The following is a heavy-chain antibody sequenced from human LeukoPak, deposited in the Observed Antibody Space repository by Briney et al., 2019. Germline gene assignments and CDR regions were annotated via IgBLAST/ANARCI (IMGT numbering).Heavy chain of an antibody. CDR2: INPSGGST. Sequence: GAPVKLSCKASGYTFTSYYMHWVRQPPGQGLEWMGIINPSGGSTSYAQKFQGRVIMTRDTSTSTVYMELSSLRSEDTAVYYCARWGGVGMDVWGQGTTLIVSS. V-gene: IGHV1-46*01. J-gene: IGHJ6*02. D-gene: IGHD2-8*01. CDR1: GYTFTSYY. CDR3: ARWGGVGMDV.